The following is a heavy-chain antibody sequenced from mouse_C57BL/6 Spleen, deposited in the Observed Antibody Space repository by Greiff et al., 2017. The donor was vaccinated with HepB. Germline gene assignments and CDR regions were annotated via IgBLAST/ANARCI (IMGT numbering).Heavy chain of an antibody. CDR1: GYTFTGYE. CDR2: IGPDTGGT. CDR3: TREGCYSHFDY. Sequence: VQLQQSGAGLVRPGASVTLSCKASGYTFTGYEMHWVRQTPVHGLEWIGAIGPDTGGTAYNQKFKGQAILTGDKSSSTHYMELRSLTSEDSAVYYCTREGCYSHFDYWGQGTTLTVSS. J-gene: IGHJ2*01. D-gene: IGHD2-12*01. V-gene: IGHV1-15*01.